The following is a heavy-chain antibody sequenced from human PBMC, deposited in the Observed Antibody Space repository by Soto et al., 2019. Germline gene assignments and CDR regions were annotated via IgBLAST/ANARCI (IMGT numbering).Heavy chain of an antibody. CDR1: GYSFTSYW. CDR2: IDPSDSYT. V-gene: IGHV5-10-1*01. J-gene: IGHJ6*02. D-gene: IGHD6-13*01. Sequence: LGESLKISCKGSGYSFTSYWISWVRQMPGKGLEGMGRIDPSDSYTHYSPSFQGHVTISADKSISTAYLQWSSLKASDTAMYYCARRRIAAAGTPAGYYYYGMDVWGQGTTVTVSS. CDR3: ARRRIAAAGTPAGYYYYGMDV.